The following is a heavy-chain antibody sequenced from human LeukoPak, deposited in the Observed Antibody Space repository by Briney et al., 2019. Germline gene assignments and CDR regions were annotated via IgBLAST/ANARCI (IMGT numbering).Heavy chain of an antibody. Sequence: GGSLRLSCAASGFTFSSYGMHWVRQAPGKGLEWVAVIWYDGSNKYYADSVKGRFTISRDNSKNTLYLQMNSLRAEDTAVYYCARDHGGVATDYWGQGTLVTVYS. CDR1: GFTFSSYG. V-gene: IGHV3-33*01. J-gene: IGHJ4*02. CDR2: IWYDGSNK. CDR3: ARDHGGVATDY. D-gene: IGHD3-16*01.